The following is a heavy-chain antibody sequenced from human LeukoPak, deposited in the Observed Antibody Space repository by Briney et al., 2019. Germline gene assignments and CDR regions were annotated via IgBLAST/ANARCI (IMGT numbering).Heavy chain of an antibody. D-gene: IGHD1-7*01. CDR2: ITSDSRYM. Sequence: GGSLSLSCAASGFTFSSYNMNWVRQAPGKGLEWVSSITSDSRYMYYADSVKGRFTISRDNAKNSLYLQMNSLRAEDTAVYYCARGNGNFRYYFDYWGQGTLVTVSS. CDR3: ARGNGNFRYYFDY. J-gene: IGHJ4*02. CDR1: GFTFSSYN. V-gene: IGHV3-21*01.